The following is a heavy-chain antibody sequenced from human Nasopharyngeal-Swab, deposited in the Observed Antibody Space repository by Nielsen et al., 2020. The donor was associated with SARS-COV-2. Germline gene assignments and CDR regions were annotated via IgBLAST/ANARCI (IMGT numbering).Heavy chain of an antibody. Sequence: GGSLRLSCVASRFTFSRWPMHWVRQAPGKGLEWVTVISSDGSDKQCVDSVKGRFTISRDNSKNTLYLQMKSLRAEDTGVYYCASLRADTPDFAYWGQGTLVTVSS. D-gene: IGHD2-15*01. CDR3: ASLRADTPDFAY. J-gene: IGHJ4*02. CDR2: ISSDGSDK. CDR1: RFTFSRWP. V-gene: IGHV3-30*03.